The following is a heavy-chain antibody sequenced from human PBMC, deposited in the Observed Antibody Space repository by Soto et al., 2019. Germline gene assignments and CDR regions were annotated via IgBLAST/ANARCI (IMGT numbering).Heavy chain of an antibody. Sequence: RASVKVSCKASGYTFTGYYMHWVRQAPGQGLEWMGWINPNSGGTNYAQKFQGRVTMTRDTSISTAYMELSRLRSDDTAVYYCARVHRRGWYMLCYWGQGTLVTVSS. D-gene: IGHD6-19*01. J-gene: IGHJ4*02. CDR2: INPNSGGT. V-gene: IGHV1-2*02. CDR1: GYTFTGYY. CDR3: ARVHRRGWYMLCY.